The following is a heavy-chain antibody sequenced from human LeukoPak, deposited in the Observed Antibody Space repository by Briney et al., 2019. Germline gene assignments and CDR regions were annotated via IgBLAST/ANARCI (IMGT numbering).Heavy chain of an antibody. CDR3: ARFVADVVVPAAKYDYYYGMDV. J-gene: IGHJ6*02. D-gene: IGHD2-2*01. CDR2: MNPNSGNT. Sequence: ASVKVSCKASGYTFTSYDINWVRQATGQGLEWMGWMNPNSGNTGYAQKFQGRVTMTRNTSISTAYMELSSLRSEDTAVYYCARFVADVVVPAAKYDYYYGMDVWGQRTTVTVSS. V-gene: IGHV1-8*01. CDR1: GYTFTSYD.